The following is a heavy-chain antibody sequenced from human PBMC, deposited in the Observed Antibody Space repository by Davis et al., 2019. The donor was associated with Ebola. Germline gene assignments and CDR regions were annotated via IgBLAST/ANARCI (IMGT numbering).Heavy chain of an antibody. CDR2: IYPGDSDT. D-gene: IGHD6-19*01. CDR1: GYSFTSYW. J-gene: IGHJ6*02. Sequence: GGSLRLSCKGSGYSFTSYWIGWVRQMPGKGLEWMGIIYPGDSDTRYSPSFQGQVTISADKSISTAYLQWSSLKASDTAMYYCASTSRGWYALTYYYGMDVWGQGTTVTVSS. CDR3: ASTSRGWYALTYYYGMDV. V-gene: IGHV5-51*01.